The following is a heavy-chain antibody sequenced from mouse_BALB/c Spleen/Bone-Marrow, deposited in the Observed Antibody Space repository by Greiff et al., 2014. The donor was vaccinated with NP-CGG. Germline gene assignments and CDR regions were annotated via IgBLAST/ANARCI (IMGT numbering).Heavy chain of an antibody. V-gene: IGHV14-3*02. Sequence: VQLQQSGAELVKPGASVKLSCTASGFNIKDTYMHWVKQRPEQGLEWIGRIDPANGNTKNDPKFQGKATITADTSSNTAYLQLSSLTSEDTAVYYCAAYYYGSSYGFAYWGQGTLVTVSA. CDR2: IDPANGNT. CDR1: GFNIKDTY. CDR3: AAYYYGSSYGFAY. J-gene: IGHJ3*01. D-gene: IGHD1-1*01.